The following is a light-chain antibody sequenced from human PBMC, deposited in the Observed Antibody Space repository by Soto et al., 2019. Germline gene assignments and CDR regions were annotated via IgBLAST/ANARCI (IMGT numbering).Light chain of an antibody. J-gene: IGLJ1*01. CDR2: EGS. CDR1: SSDIGSYNL. V-gene: IGLV2-23*01. CDR3: CSYASSTTFV. Sequence: QSALAQPASVSGSPGQSLTISCTGTSSDIGSYNLVSWYQQLPRKAPKLMIYEGSKRPSGVSNRFSGSQSGNTASLTVSGLQAGDEADYYCCSYASSTTFVFGTGTKVTVL.